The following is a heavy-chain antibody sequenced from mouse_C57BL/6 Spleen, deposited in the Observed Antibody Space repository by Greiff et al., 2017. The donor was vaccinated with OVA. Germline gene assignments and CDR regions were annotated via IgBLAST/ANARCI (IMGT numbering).Heavy chain of an antibody. CDR3: ARQALYYGSSPNYFDY. CDR1: GFTFSSYG. D-gene: IGHD1-1*01. Sequence: EVNLVESGGDLVKPGGSLKLSCAASGFTFSSYGMSWVRQTPDKRLEWVATISSGGSYTYYPDSVKGRFTISRDNAKNTLYLQMSSLKSEDTAMYYCARQALYYGSSPNYFDYWGQGTTLTVSS. V-gene: IGHV5-6*01. CDR2: ISSGGSYT. J-gene: IGHJ2*01.